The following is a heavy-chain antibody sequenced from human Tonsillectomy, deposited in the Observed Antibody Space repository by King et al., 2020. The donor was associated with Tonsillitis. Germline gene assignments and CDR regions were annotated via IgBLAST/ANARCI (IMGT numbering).Heavy chain of an antibody. D-gene: IGHD3-22*01. CDR3: PSRPYYFDRSGSSVVY. J-gene: IGHJ4*02. V-gene: IGHV3-15*07. CDR2: IKSKTDGGTT. Sequence: MNWVRQAPGKGLEWVGRIKSKTDGGTTDYAAPVKGRFTISRDASKHTLYLKMNSMKTEDKAVYYCPSRPYYFDRSGSSVVYWGQCTLVTV.